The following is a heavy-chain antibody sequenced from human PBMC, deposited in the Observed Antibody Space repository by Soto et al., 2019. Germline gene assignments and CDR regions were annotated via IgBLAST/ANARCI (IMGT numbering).Heavy chain of an antibody. Sequence: QVQLVQSGAEVKKPDSSVKVSCKAPGGTLSTYAISWVRQAPGQGLEWMGGISPMFGTANYPQRFQDRVTITADESTNTVYMELSSLRSEDTAVYFCASGIQLWLRRINNGYSGWGQGTLVTVSS. D-gene: IGHD5-18*01. V-gene: IGHV1-69*12. CDR1: GGTLSTYA. CDR2: ISPMFGTA. J-gene: IGHJ4*02. CDR3: ASGIQLWLRRINNGYSG.